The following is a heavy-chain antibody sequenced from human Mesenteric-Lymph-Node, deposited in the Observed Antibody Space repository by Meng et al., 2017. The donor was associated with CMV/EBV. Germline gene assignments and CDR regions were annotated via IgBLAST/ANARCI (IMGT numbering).Heavy chain of an antibody. Sequence: GESLKISCAASGFTFSSYAMHWVRQAPGKGLEWVAVISYDGSNKYYADSVKGRFTISRDNSKNTVYLQMNSLRPEDTAVYYCAREDVLVPASTYFDFWGPGSLVTVSS. V-gene: IGHV3-30-3*01. J-gene: IGHJ4*02. D-gene: IGHD2-2*01. CDR3: AREDVLVPASTYFDF. CDR1: GFTFSSYA. CDR2: ISYDGSNK.